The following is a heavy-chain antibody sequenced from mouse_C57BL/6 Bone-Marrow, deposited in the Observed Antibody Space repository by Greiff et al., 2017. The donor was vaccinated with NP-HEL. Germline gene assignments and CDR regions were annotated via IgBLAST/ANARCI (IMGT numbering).Heavy chain of an antibody. V-gene: IGHV1-7*01. CDR2: INPSSGYT. J-gene: IGHJ3*01. Sequence: QVQLQQSGAELAKPGASVKLSCKASGYTFTSYWMHWVKQRPGQGLEWIGYINPSSGYTKYNQKFKDKATLTADKSSSTAYMQLSSLTSEDSAVYFCAREYYGNYVAYWGQGTLVTVSA. CDR1: GYTFTSYW. CDR3: AREYYGNYVAY. D-gene: IGHD2-1*01.